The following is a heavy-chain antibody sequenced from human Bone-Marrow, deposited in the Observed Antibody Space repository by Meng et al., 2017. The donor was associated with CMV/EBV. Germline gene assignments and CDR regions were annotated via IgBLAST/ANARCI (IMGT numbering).Heavy chain of an antibody. Sequence: GESLKISCAASGFTVSSNYMSWVRQAPGKGLEWVSVIYSGGSTYYADSVKGRFTISRDNSKNTLYLQMDSLRAEDTAVYYCARDTVNYYYYYYGMDVWGQGTTVTVSS. J-gene: IGHJ6*02. CDR3: ARDTVNYYYYYYGMDV. D-gene: IGHD4-11*01. CDR2: IYSGGST. V-gene: IGHV3-66*02. CDR1: GFTVSSNY.